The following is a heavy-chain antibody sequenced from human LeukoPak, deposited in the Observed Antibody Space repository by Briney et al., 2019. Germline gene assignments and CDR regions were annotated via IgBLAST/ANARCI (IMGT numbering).Heavy chain of an antibody. J-gene: IGHJ5*02. CDR3: ARDLGQYYDTSDNWFDP. D-gene: IGHD3-22*01. CDR1: GFTFSDYY. CDR2: ISSSGSTI. Sequence: GGTLRLSCAASGFTFSDYYMSWIRQAPGKGLEWVSYISSSGSTIYYADSVKGRFTISRDNAKNSLYLQMNSLRAEDTAVYYCARDLGQYYDTSDNWFDPWGQGTLVTVSS. V-gene: IGHV3-11*01.